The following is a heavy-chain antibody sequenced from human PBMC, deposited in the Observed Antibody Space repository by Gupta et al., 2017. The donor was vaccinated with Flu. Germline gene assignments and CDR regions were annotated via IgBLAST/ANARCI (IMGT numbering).Heavy chain of an antibody. V-gene: IGHV2-5*02. D-gene: IGHD4-23*01. CDR3: AHRRETITVASYFDS. CDR2: IYWDGDR. CDR1: GFSLRTSGVG. Sequence: QITLKESGPTLVKPTQTLTVTCTFSGFSLRTSGVGVCWIRQPPGKALEWLALIYWDGDRRYNPSLKSRLTITEDTSKNQLVLTMTNMDPVDTATYYCAHRRETITVASYFDSWGQGTLVTVSS. J-gene: IGHJ4*02.